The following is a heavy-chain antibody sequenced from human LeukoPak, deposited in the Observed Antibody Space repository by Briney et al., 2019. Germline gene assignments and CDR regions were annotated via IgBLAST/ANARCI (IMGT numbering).Heavy chain of an antibody. Sequence: GGTLRLSCAASGFTFSSYGMSWVRQAPGKGLEWVSAISGNGGSTYYADSVKGRFTISRDNSKNTLYLQMNSLRAEDTAVYYCAKDHLLLWFGEPPRNAFDIWGQGTMVTVSS. D-gene: IGHD3-10*01. CDR1: GFTFSSYG. CDR2: ISGNGGST. V-gene: IGHV3-23*01. J-gene: IGHJ3*02. CDR3: AKDHLLLWFGEPPRNAFDI.